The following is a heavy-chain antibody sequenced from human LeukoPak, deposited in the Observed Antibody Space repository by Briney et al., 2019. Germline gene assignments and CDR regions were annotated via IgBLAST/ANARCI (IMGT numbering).Heavy chain of an antibody. CDR3: ARDPNWGGLVRAFDI. CDR1: GYTITGYY. Sequence: GASVKVSCKASGYTITGYYMHWVRQAPGQGLEWMGIINPSGGSTTYAQKFQGRVTMTRDTSTSTVYMELSSLRSEDTAVYFCARDPNWGGLVRAFDIWGQGTMVTVSS. CDR2: INPSGGST. D-gene: IGHD6-19*01. V-gene: IGHV1-46*01. J-gene: IGHJ3*02.